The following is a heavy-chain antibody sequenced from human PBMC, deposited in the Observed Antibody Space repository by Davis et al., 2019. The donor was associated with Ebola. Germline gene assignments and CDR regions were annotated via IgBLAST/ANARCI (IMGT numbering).Heavy chain of an antibody. D-gene: IGHD6-19*01. CDR2: ISYDGSNK. CDR3: ARGGMRLAVAGAYVYDY. CDR1: GFTFSSYS. V-gene: IGHV3-30*03. Sequence: GGSLRLSCAASGFTFSSYSMNWVRQAPGKGLEWVAVISYDGSNKYYADSVKGRFTISRDNSKNTLYLQMNNLRAEDTAHYFCARGGMRLAVAGAYVYDYWGQGGLVTVSS. J-gene: IGHJ4*02.